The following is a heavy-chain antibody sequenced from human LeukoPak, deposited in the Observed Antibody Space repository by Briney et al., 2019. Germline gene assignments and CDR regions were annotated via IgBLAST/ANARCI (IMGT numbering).Heavy chain of an antibody. CDR3: ARDGNGANWFDP. Sequence: ASAKVSCKASGYTFTSYYMHWVRQAPGQGLEWMGIINPSGGSTSYAQKFQGRVTMTRDTSTSTVYMELSSLRSEDTAVYYCARDGNGANWFDPWGQGTLVTVSS. J-gene: IGHJ5*02. CDR1: GYTFTSYY. V-gene: IGHV1-46*01. CDR2: INPSGGST. D-gene: IGHD1-1*01.